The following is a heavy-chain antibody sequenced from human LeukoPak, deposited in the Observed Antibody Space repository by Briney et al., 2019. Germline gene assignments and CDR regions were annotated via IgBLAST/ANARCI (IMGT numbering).Heavy chain of an antibody. Sequence: SETLSLTCAVYGGSFSGYCWSWIRQPPGKGLEWIGEINHSGSTNYNPSLKSRVTISVDTSKNQFSLKLSSVTAADTAVYYCARGPYGDFLDYWGQGTLVTVSS. CDR3: ARGPYGDFLDY. D-gene: IGHD4-17*01. J-gene: IGHJ4*02. V-gene: IGHV4-34*01. CDR2: INHSGST. CDR1: GGSFSGYC.